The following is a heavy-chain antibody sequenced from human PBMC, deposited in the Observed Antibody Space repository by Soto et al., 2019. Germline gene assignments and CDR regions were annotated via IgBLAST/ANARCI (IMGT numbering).Heavy chain of an antibody. V-gene: IGHV4-31*03. CDR2: IYYSGTT. CDR1: GGSITSAGYY. J-gene: IGHJ4*02. CDR3: ARERQRVPLASYSDS. D-gene: IGHD3-3*02. Sequence: SETLSLTCTVSGGSITSAGYYWTWIRQHPGKGLEWIACIYYSGTTSYSPSLRSRLTISVATSKSQFSLKLTSVTAADTAVYYCARERQRVPLASYSDSRGQGTLATVSS.